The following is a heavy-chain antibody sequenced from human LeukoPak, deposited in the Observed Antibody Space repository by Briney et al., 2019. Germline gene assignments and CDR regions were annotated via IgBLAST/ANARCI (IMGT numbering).Heavy chain of an antibody. CDR3: AKHSGSYFIYYVDS. V-gene: IGHV3-23*01. Sequence: PGGSLRLSCEASGFTFSKYLMSWVRQAPGKGLEWVSGINGGGETTYYIASVKGRFTVSRDNSKNTLILQMNSLRAEDTALYYCAKHSGSYFIYYVDSWGQGTLVTVSS. CDR2: INGGGETT. D-gene: IGHD1-26*01. CDR1: GFTFSKYL. J-gene: IGHJ4*02.